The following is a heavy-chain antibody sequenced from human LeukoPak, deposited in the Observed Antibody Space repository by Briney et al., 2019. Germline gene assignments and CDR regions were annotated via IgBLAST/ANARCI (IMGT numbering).Heavy chain of an antibody. CDR3: AKHGYSASWDFDY. CDR1: GFTFSTYS. D-gene: IGHD6-13*01. J-gene: IGHJ4*02. V-gene: IGHV3-23*01. CDR2: IDVTTGIS. Sequence: GGSLRLSCAASGFTFSTYSMSWVRQAPGKGLEWVSTIDVTTGISYYADSVKGRFTISRDNFQNTLFLQLNNLRVDDTAVYYCAKHGYSASWDFDYWGQGTLVTVSS.